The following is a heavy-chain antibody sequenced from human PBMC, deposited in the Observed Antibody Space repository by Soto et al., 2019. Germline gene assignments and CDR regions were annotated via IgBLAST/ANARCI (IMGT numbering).Heavy chain of an antibody. CDR1: GHTFTSYG. D-gene: IGHD6-13*01. Sequence: DSVKVSCKASGHTFTSYGISWVRQAPGQGLEWMGWISAYNGNTNYAQKLQGRVTMTTDTSTSTAYIELRSLRSDDTAVYYCAISPGYIIRWHPNSFALWGPAPLLTVSS. CDR2: ISAYNGNT. CDR3: AISPGYIIRWHPNSFAL. V-gene: IGHV1-18*04. J-gene: IGHJ5*02.